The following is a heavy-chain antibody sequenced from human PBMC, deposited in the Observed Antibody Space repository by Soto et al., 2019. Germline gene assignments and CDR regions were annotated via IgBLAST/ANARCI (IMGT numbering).Heavy chain of an antibody. CDR3: AALTTWGVAFVM. J-gene: IGHJ3*02. CDR2: IYYSGST. D-gene: IGHD4-4*01. CDR1: GGSISSSSYY. Sequence: PSETLSLTCTVSGGSISSSSYYWGWIRQPPGKGLEWIGSIYYSGSTYYNPSLKSRVTISVDTSKNQFSLKLSSVTAADTAVYYGAALTTWGVAFVMWGKGKMVPV. V-gene: IGHV4-39*01.